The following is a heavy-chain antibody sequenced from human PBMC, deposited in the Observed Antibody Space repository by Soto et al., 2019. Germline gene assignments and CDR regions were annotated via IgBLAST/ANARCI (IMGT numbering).Heavy chain of an antibody. D-gene: IGHD2-15*01. CDR3: ARGGSPVGFDI. CDR1: GYTFTSYA. CDR2: INAGNGNT. Sequence: QVQLVQSGAEVKKPGASVKVSCKASGYTFTSYAMHWVRQAPGQRLEWMGWINAGNGNTKYSQKFQGRVTITRDTSASTAYMELSSLRSEDTVVYYCARGGSPVGFDIWGQGTMVTVSS. V-gene: IGHV1-3*01. J-gene: IGHJ3*02.